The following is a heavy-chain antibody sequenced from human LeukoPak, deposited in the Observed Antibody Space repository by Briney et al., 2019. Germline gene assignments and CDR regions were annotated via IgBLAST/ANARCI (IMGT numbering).Heavy chain of an antibody. Sequence: SETLSLTCTVSGGSISISNYYWGWIRQPPGKGLEWIGSMSYSGRTYYNPSLKTRVTVSLDTSKNQFSLKLSSVTAADTAVYYCARRTGRADNYVISSGWWLVPSGHVGYFDPWGQGTLATVSS. CDR2: MSYSGRT. CDR1: GGSISISNYY. D-gene: IGHD6-19*01. J-gene: IGHJ5*02. V-gene: IGHV4-39*07. CDR3: ARRTGRADNYVISSGWWLVPSGHVGYFDP.